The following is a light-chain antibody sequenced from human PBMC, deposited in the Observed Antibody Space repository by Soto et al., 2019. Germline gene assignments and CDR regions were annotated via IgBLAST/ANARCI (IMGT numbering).Light chain of an antibody. CDR3: QDYGTSSPWT. V-gene: IGKV3-20*01. Sequence: EVVLTQSPGTLSLSPGERATLSCRASQNIRGNELAWYQQKPGQAPRLLIYRGSSRATGIPDRFSGRGSGTDFTLTSARLEPEYFAVYYCQDYGTSSPWTFGQGTKVEIK. J-gene: IGKJ1*01. CDR2: RGS. CDR1: QNIRGNE.